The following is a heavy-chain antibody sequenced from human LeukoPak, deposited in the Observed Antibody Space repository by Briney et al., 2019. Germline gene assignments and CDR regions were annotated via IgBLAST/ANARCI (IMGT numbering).Heavy chain of an antibody. D-gene: IGHD6-6*01. CDR2: ISSSSSTI. CDR1: GFTFSSYS. Sequence: GSLRLSCAASGFTFSSYSMNWVRQAPGKGLEWVSYISSSSSTIYYADSVKGRFTISRDNAKNSLYLQMNSLRAEDTAVYYCARDRRGSIAARRGGFDYWGQGTLVTVSS. V-gene: IGHV3-48*01. J-gene: IGHJ4*02. CDR3: ARDRRGSIAARRGGFDY.